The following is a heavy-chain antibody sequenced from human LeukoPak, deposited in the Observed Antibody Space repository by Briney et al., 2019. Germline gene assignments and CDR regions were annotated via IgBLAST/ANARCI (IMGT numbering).Heavy chain of an antibody. D-gene: IGHD1-14*01. CDR1: GGSISSYY. J-gene: IGHJ4*02. V-gene: IGHV4-59*01. CDR2: IYYSGST. Sequence: PSETLSLTCTVSGGSISSYYWSWIRQPPGKGLEWIGYIYYSGSTNYNPSLKSRVTISVDTSKNQFSLKLSSVTAADTAVYYCARHSGTLGYFDYWGQGTRVTVSS. CDR3: ARHSGTLGYFDY.